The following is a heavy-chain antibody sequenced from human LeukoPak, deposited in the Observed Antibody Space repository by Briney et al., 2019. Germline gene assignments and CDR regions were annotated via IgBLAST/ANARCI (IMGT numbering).Heavy chain of an antibody. J-gene: IGHJ4*02. CDR3: AKDGSWSCTD. D-gene: IGHD2-8*02. CDR2: IAHHGSNK. Sequence: GGSLRLSCAASGFTFSSYAMHWVRQGPGKGLEWVAYIAHHGSNKYYADSVRGRFTISRDNSKRTLYLQMNNLRADDTAVYYCAKDGSWSCTDWGQGALVTVSS. CDR1: GFTFSSYA. V-gene: IGHV3-30*02.